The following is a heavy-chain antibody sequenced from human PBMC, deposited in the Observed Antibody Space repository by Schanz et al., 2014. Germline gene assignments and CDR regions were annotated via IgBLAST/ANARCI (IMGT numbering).Heavy chain of an antibody. D-gene: IGHD4-4*01. J-gene: IGHJ3*02. CDR1: GASISGSSDY. CDR3: ARRDNYLSAFDI. V-gene: IGHV4-39*01. Sequence: QLQLQESGPGLVKPSETLSLTCTVSGASISGSSDYWGWIRQSPGKGLEWIGNIYYTGTTYYNPALKGRVPFPVDTSKNQVSLKLPSMTAADTAVFYCARRDNYLSAFDIWGQGTMVTVSS. CDR2: IYYTGTT.